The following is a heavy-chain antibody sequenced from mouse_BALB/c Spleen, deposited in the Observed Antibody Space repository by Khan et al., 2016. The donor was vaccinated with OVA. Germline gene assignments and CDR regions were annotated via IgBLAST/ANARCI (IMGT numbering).Heavy chain of an antibody. CDR2: IWSGGST. J-gene: IGHJ4*01. Sequence: VQLQQSGPGLVQPSQSLSVTCTVSGFSLTNYGVHWVRQPPGKGLEWLGLIWSGGSTDYNAAFISRLSITKDNTKSQVFFNMNSLQADDTAIYYCARKRGVHYNMDYWGQGTSVTVSS. V-gene: IGHV2-4*02. CDR3: ARKRGVHYNMDY. CDR1: GFSLTNYG.